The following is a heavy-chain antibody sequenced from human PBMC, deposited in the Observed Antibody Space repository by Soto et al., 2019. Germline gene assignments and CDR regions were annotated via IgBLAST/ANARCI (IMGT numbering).Heavy chain of an antibody. CDR1: GDSFTNHD. V-gene: IGHV1-8*02. D-gene: IGHD1-26*01. CDR3: SPRIVGSRKYYFDT. J-gene: IGHJ4*02. CDR2: MIPNSGNT. Sequence: QVQLVQSGAEVRQPWASVKVSCKTSGDSFTNHDINWVRQATGQGLEWMGWMIPNSGNTGYPQKFQGRVTMTMDTSISTAYMELSSRRSDATAVYYCSPRIVGSRKYYFDTWGQGTLVTVSS.